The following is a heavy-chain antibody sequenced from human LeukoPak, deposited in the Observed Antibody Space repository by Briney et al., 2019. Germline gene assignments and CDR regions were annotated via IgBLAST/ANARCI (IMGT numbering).Heavy chain of an antibody. Sequence: ASVKVSCKASGYNFTDYYIHWVRQAPGQGLEWMGWINPKSGGTNYAQKFQGRVTMTRDTSISTAYMELSRLRSDDTAVYYCARRYRDYGGDYWGQGTLVTVSS. CDR2: INPKSGGT. V-gene: IGHV1-2*02. CDR3: ARRYRDYGGDY. CDR1: GYNFTDYY. D-gene: IGHD4-17*01. J-gene: IGHJ4*02.